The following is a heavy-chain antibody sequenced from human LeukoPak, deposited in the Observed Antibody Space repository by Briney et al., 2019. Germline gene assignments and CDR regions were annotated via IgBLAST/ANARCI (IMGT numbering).Heavy chain of an antibody. J-gene: IGHJ4*02. D-gene: IGHD2-15*01. CDR3: ARGWFDCSGGSCYSDGLNY. CDR1: GYTFTSYY. Sequence: ASVKVSCKASGYTFTSYYMRWVRQAPGQGLEWMGIINPSGGSTSYAQKFQGRVTMTRDTSTSTVYMELSSLRSEDTAVYYCARGWFDCSGGSCYSDGLNYWGQGTLVTVSS. V-gene: IGHV1-46*01. CDR2: INPSGGST.